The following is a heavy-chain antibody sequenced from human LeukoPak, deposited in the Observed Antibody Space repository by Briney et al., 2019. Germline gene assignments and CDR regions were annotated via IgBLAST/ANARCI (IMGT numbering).Heavy chain of an antibody. V-gene: IGHV3-23*01. D-gene: IGHD6-19*01. CDR3: ARAGGGWSFDY. CDR1: GFTFSSYA. J-gene: IGHJ4*02. CDR2: ISGSGGST. Sequence: GGSLRLSCAASGFTFSSYAMSWVRQAPGKGLEWVSVISGSGGSTYYADSVKGRFTISRDNSKNTLYLQMNSLRAEDTAVYYCARAGGGWSFDYLGQGTLVTVSS.